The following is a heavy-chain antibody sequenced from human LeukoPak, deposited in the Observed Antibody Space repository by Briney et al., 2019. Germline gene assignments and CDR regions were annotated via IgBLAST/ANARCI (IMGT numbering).Heavy chain of an antibody. D-gene: IGHD5-24*01. V-gene: IGHV1-3*01. CDR2: INAGNGNT. J-gene: IGHJ4*02. CDR1: GYTFTSYA. Sequence: ASVKVSCKASGYTFTSYAMHWVRQAPGQRLEWMGWINAGNGNTKYSQKFQGRVTITRDTSASTAYMELSSLRSEDTAVYYCASSLLSIRWLQPKYYFDYWGQGTLVTVSS. CDR3: ASSLLSIRWLQPKYYFDY.